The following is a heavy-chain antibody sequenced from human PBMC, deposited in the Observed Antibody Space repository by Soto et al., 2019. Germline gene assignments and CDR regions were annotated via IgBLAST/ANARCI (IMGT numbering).Heavy chain of an antibody. CDR3: ARDLSWSIFDY. Sequence: PGGSLRLSCAASGFTFSKYAMSWVRQVPGKGLEWVSSLSGSGDSTYYADSVKGRFTISRDNSKNTLYLQMNSLRAEDTAVYYCARDLSWSIFDYWGQGTLVTVSS. D-gene: IGHD6-13*01. J-gene: IGHJ4*02. CDR2: LSGSGDST. V-gene: IGHV3-23*01. CDR1: GFTFSKYA.